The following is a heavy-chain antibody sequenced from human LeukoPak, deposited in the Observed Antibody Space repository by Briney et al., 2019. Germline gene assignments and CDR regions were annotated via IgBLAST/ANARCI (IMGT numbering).Heavy chain of an antibody. CDR3: AREKFDS. V-gene: IGHV3-30*14. J-gene: IGHJ5*01. Sequence: GRSLRLSCAASGFTFSSYAMHWVRQAPGKGLEWVAVISYDGSNKYYADSVKGRFTISRDNSNNIISLQMNNLTTEDTATYYCAREKFDSWGQGALVTVSS. CDR1: GFTFSSYA. CDR2: ISYDGSNK.